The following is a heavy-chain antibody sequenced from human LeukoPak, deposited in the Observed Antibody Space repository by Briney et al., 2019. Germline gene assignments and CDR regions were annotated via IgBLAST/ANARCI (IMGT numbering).Heavy chain of an antibody. V-gene: IGHV4-34*01. CDR2: INHNGST. D-gene: IGHD4-23*01. CDR1: GGSFSGYY. CDR3: ARVRSGYGGNSGTIDY. Sequence: SETLSLTCAVYGGSFSGYYWSWIRQPPGKGLEWIGEINHNGSTNYNPSLKSRVTISVDTSKNQFSLKLSSVTAADTAVYYCARVRSGYGGNSGTIDYWGQGTLVTVSS. J-gene: IGHJ4*02.